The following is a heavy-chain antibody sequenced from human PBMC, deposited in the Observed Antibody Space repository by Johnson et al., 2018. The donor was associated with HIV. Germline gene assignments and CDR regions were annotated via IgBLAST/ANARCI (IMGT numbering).Heavy chain of an antibody. CDR3: ARDKGMAASQDAFEI. CDR1: GFTFSSYW. Sequence: VQLVESGGGLVQPGGSLRLSCAASGFTFSSYWMHWVRQAPGKGLEYVSAISSNGGSTYYANSVKGRFTISRDNSKNTLYLQMNSLRPEDTAVYYCARDKGMAASQDAFEIWGQGTMVTVSS. D-gene: IGHD6-6*01. J-gene: IGHJ3*02. CDR2: ISSNGGST. V-gene: IGHV3-64*01.